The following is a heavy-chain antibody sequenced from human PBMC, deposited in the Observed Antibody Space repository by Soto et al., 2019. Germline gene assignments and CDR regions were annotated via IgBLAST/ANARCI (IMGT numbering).Heavy chain of an antibody. J-gene: IGHJ6*02. CDR3: AKGEAALPDYYYYGMDV. V-gene: IGHV3-30*18. CDR1: GFTFSSYG. D-gene: IGHD6-6*01. CDR2: ISYDGSNK. Sequence: GGSLRLSCAASGFTFSSYGMHWVRQAPGKGLEWVAVISYDGSNKYYADTVKGRFTIYRDNSKNTLYLQMNSLRAEDTAVYYCAKGEAALPDYYYYGMDVWGQGTTVTVSS.